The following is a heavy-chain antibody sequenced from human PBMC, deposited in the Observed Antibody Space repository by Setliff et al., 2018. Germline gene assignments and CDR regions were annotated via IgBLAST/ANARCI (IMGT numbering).Heavy chain of an antibody. Sequence: WASVKVSCKASGATFSSYGISWVRQAPGQGLEWMGGTIPMFGTTEYAQKFQGRLTIITDESTNTAFMQLSSLRSDDTAVYYCVREGVDSRSSTDYRYHMDVWGKGTTVTVS. CDR2: TIPMFGTT. CDR3: VREGVDSRSSTDYRYHMDV. D-gene: IGHD3-22*01. V-gene: IGHV1-69*05. J-gene: IGHJ6*03. CDR1: GATFSSYG.